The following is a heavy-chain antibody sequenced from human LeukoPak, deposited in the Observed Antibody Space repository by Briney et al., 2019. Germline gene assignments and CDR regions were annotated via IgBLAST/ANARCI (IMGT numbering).Heavy chain of an antibody. CDR2: ISGSGGST. D-gene: IGHD3-10*01. J-gene: IGHJ6*02. Sequence: PGGSLRLSCAASGFTFSSYAMSWVRQAPGKGLEWVSAISGSGGSTYYADSVKDRFTISRDNAKNSLYLQMNSLRAEDTAVYYCASLPQYYYGSGTRAAQGMDVWGQGTTVTVSS. CDR1: GFTFSSYA. CDR3: ASLPQYYYGSGTRAAQGMDV. V-gene: IGHV3-23*01.